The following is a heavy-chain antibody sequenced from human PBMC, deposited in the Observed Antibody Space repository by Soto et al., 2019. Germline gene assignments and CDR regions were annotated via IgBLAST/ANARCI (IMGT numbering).Heavy chain of an antibody. Sequence: PSETLSLTCTVSGGSISSSSYYWGWIRQPPGKGLEWIGSIYYSGSTYYNPSLKSRVTISVDTSKNQFSLKLSSVTAADTAVYYCARQRGYSGYDFGWGQGTLVTVSS. V-gene: IGHV4-39*01. J-gene: IGHJ4*02. CDR3: ARQRGYSGYDFG. CDR2: IYYSGST. CDR1: GGSISSSSYY. D-gene: IGHD5-12*01.